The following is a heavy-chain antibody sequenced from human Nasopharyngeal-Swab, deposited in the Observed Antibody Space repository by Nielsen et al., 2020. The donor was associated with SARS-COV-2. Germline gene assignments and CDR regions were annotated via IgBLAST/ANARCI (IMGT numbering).Heavy chain of an antibody. D-gene: IGHD4-17*01. Sequence: GESLKISCAASGFTFSDYYMSWIRQAPGKGLEWVSYISSSSSYTNYADSVKGRFTISRDNAKNSLYLQMNSLRAEDTAVYYRARGTATGWFDPWGQGTLVTVSS. J-gene: IGHJ5*02. CDR3: ARGTATGWFDP. V-gene: IGHV3-11*05. CDR1: GFTFSDYY. CDR2: ISSSSSYT.